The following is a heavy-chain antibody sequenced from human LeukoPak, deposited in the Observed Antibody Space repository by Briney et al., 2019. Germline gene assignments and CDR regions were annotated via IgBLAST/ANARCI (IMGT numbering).Heavy chain of an antibody. D-gene: IGHD2-2*01. J-gene: IGHJ4*02. V-gene: IGHV1-2*04. CDR1: GYTFTDYY. CDR2: INPNSGGT. Sequence: ASVKVSCKASGYTFTDYYMHWVRQAPGQGLGWMGWINPNSGGTYSAQKFQGWVTMTRDTSISTAYMELSRLTSDDTAVYYCARANALHCSSTSCLFDYWGQGTLVTVSP. CDR3: ARANALHCSSTSCLFDY.